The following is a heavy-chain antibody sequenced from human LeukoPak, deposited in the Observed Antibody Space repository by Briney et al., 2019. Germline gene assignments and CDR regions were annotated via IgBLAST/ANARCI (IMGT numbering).Heavy chain of an antibody. CDR3: ARVNGYYQIRYLWGYMDV. CDR1: GFTFSSYS. V-gene: IGHV3-21*01. D-gene: IGHD1-26*01. Sequence: GGSLRLSCAASGFTFSSYSMNWVRQAPGKGLEWVSFISTSSIYIYYADSVKGRFTISRDNAKNSLSLQMNSLRAEDTAVYYCARVNGYYQIRYLWGYMDVWGKGTTVSVSS. J-gene: IGHJ6*03. CDR2: ISTSSIYI.